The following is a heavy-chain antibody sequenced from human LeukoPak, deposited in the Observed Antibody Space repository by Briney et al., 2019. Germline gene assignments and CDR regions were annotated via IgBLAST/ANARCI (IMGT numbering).Heavy chain of an antibody. Sequence: PGGSLRLSFAASGFTFSSYWMHWVRQAPGKGLVWVSRINSDGSSTTYADSVKGRFAISRDNAKNTLFLQMNSLSPEDTAVYYCARDRSIEDAFDIWGQGTMVTVSS. CDR1: GFTFSSYW. CDR3: ARDRSIEDAFDI. V-gene: IGHV3-74*03. J-gene: IGHJ3*02. D-gene: IGHD3-3*02. CDR2: INSDGSST.